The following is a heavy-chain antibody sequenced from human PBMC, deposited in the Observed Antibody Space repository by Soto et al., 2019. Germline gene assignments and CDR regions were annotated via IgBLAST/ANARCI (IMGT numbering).Heavy chain of an antibody. V-gene: IGHV3-33*01. D-gene: IGHD3-3*01. CDR3: ARDPTYYDFWSGYHNYYYYGMDV. Sequence: GGSLRLSCAASGFTFSSYGMHWVRQAPGKGLEWVAVIWYDGSNKYYADSVKGRFTISRDNSKNTLYLQMNSLRAEDTAVYYCARDPTYYDFWSGYHNYYYYGMDVWGQGTTVTVSS. J-gene: IGHJ6*02. CDR2: IWYDGSNK. CDR1: GFTFSSYG.